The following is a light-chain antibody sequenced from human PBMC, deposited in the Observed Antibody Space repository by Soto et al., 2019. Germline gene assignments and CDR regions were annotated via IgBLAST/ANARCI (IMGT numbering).Light chain of an antibody. V-gene: IGKV3-11*01. CDR1: QYINTR. CDR3: HQRQSWPRT. J-gene: IGKJ1*01. CDR2: QTS. Sequence: EIVLTHSPATLSSFPGDIVTLSCRASQYINTRLAWYQHRPGQAPRLLIYQTSIRAAGIPARFSASGTGTDFTRTISDVQPEDFAVYYCHQRQSWPRTFGQGTKVDIK.